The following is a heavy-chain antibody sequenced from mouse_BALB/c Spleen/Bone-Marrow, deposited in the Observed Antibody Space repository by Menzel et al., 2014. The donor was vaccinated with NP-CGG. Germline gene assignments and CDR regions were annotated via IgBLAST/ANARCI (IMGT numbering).Heavy chain of an antibody. CDR1: GHTFTSYW. J-gene: IGHJ4*01. CDR3: ARQITTVDYAMDY. D-gene: IGHD1-1*01. V-gene: IGHV1-7*01. Sequence: QAQLQQSGAELAKPGASVKMSCKASGHTFTSYWMHWVKQRPGQGLEWIGYINPSTGYTEYNQKFKDKATLTADKSSSTAYMQLSSLTSEDSAVYYCARQITTVDYAMDYWGQGTSVTVSS. CDR2: INPSTGYT.